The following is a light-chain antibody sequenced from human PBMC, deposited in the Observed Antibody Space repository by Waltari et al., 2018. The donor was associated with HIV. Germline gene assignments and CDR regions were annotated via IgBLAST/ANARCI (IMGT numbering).Light chain of an antibody. CDR2: YQSDSDK. V-gene: IGLV5-45*02. J-gene: IGLJ3*02. CDR1: SGVNVGDYR. Sequence: QSVLTQPSSLSSSPGASASLSCTFRSGVNVGDYRIYLYQHKPGSPPKYLLRYQSDSDKQLGSGVPSRFSGSIDVPANAGNLVIAGIQSEDEADYYCMIWYGNIWVFGGGTKLTV. CDR3: MIWYGNIWV.